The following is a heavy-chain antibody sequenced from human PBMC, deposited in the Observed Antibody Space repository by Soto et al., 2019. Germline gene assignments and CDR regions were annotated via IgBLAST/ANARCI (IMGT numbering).Heavy chain of an antibody. V-gene: IGHV4-39*07. CDR1: GGSISSTSYY. D-gene: IGHD2-2*01. CDR3: ARGRPNIVVVPAAMWYNWFDP. Sequence: SETLSLTCTASGGSISSTSYYWGWIRQPPGKGLEWIGSIYYSGSTNYNPSLKSRVTISVDTSKNQFSLKLSSVTAADTAVYYCARGRPNIVVVPAAMWYNWFDPRGQGTLVTVSS. J-gene: IGHJ5*02. CDR2: IYYSGST.